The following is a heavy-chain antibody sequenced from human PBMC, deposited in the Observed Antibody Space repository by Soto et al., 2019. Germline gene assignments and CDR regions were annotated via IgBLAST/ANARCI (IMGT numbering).Heavy chain of an antibody. J-gene: IGHJ4*02. Sequence: GXSVKVSCKASGGTFSSYAISWVRQAPGQGLEWMGGIIPIFGTANYAQKFQGRVTITADESTSTAYMELSSLRSEDTAVYYCARRGPPYDSSGYYFDYWGQGTLVTVSS. D-gene: IGHD3-22*01. CDR1: GGTFSSYA. CDR3: ARRGPPYDSSGYYFDY. V-gene: IGHV1-69*13. CDR2: IIPIFGTA.